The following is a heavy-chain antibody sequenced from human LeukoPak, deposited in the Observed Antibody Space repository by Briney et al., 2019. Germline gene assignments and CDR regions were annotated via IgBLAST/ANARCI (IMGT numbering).Heavy chain of an antibody. CDR1: GFTFSRYA. Sequence: GRSLRLSCATSGFTFSRYAMHWVRQAPGKGLEWVAVISYDGSNKYYADSVKGRFTISRDNSKNTLYLQMNSLRAEDTAVYYCAIIAAAGDLDYWGQGTLVTVSS. D-gene: IGHD6-13*01. CDR2: ISYDGSNK. J-gene: IGHJ4*02. V-gene: IGHV3-30*04. CDR3: AIIAAAGDLDY.